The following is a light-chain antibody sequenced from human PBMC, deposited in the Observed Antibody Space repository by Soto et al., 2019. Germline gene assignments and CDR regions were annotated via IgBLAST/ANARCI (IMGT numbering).Light chain of an antibody. V-gene: IGKV3D-15*01. Sequence: IVMTQSPATLSVSPGERATLSCRASQSVSSNLAWYQQKPGQAPRLLIYGASIRATDIPARFSGSGSGTEFTLTISSLQSEDFAVYYCQQYNNWVGTFGQGTKVDIK. CDR1: QSVSSN. CDR2: GAS. CDR3: QQYNNWVGT. J-gene: IGKJ1*01.